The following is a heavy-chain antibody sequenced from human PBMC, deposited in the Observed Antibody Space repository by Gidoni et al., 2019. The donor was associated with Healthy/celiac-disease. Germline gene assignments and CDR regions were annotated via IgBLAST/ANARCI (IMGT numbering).Heavy chain of an antibody. CDR3: AKGSNPRLDTAMVPFDY. Sequence: EVQLLESGGGLVQPGGSLRLSCAASGFTFSSYAMSWVRQAPGKGLAWVSAISGSGGSTYYADSVKGRFTISRDNSKNTLYLQMNSLRAEDTAVYYCAKGSNPRLDTAMVPFDYWGQGTLVTVSS. CDR2: ISGSGGST. D-gene: IGHD5-18*01. CDR1: GFTFSSYA. J-gene: IGHJ4*02. V-gene: IGHV3-23*01.